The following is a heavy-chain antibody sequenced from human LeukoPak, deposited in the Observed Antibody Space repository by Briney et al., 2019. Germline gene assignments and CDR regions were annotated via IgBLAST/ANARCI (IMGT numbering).Heavy chain of an antibody. Sequence: SQTLSLTYTVSAASISSYYCGSTRQPDGNGVEWIGRIYTSGSTNYSPSLKSRVTMSVDTSKNQFSLKLSSVTAADTAVYYCARDVGIGNDYWGQGTLGTVSS. CDR3: ARDVGIGNDY. D-gene: IGHD7-27*01. V-gene: IGHV4-4*07. CDR1: AASISSYY. J-gene: IGHJ4*02. CDR2: IYTSGST.